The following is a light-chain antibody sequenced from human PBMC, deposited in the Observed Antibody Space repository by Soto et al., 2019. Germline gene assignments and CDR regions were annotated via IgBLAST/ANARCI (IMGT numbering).Light chain of an antibody. CDR2: DAS. Sequence: PGGRATLSCRASQSIGNYLAWYQQKPGQAPRLLIYDASNRATAIPARFSGSGSGTDFTLTISSVEPEDFAVYYCQQRYDSPTFGLGTKVDIK. J-gene: IGKJ3*01. CDR3: QQRYDSPT. V-gene: IGKV3-11*01. CDR1: QSIGNY.